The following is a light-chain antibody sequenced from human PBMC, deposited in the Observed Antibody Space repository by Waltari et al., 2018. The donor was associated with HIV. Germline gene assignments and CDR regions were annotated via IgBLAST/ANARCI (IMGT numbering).Light chain of an antibody. J-gene: IGKJ4*01. CDR1: QRLVYSDGDTY. V-gene: IGKV2-30*01. Sequence: DVVMTQSPLSLSVTLGQPASISGRSTQRLVYSDGDTYLSWFQQRPGQSPRRLIYKVSNRDSGVPDRFSGSGSGTDFTLKISRVEAEDVGVYYCMQGTHWPVTFGGGTKVEMK. CDR2: KVS. CDR3: MQGTHWPVT.